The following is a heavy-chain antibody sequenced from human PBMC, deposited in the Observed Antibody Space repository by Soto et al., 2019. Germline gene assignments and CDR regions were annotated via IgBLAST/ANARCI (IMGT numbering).Heavy chain of an antibody. D-gene: IGHD1-1*01. CDR2: ISNSGIT. V-gene: IGHV3-11*05. CDR1: GFIFSDYY. J-gene: IGHJ6*02. Sequence: QVQLVESGGGLVKPGGSLRLSCAASGFIFSDYYMTWIRQSPGKGLEWNSYISNSGITNYADSGKGRFTISRDNAKSSLYLQMDSLGAEDTAVYYGAREHSYKMGVWGQGTTVTGSS. CDR3: AREHSYKMGV.